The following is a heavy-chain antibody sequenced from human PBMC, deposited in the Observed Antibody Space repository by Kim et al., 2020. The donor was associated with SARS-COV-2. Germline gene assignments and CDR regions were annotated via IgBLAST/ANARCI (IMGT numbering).Heavy chain of an antibody. CDR3: ARHYSTRYSSSSGFGYYFDY. D-gene: IGHD6-6*01. J-gene: IGHJ4*02. CDR2: IYYSGST. CDR1: GGSISSSSYY. V-gene: IGHV4-39*01. Sequence: SETLSLTCTXSGGSISSSSYYWGWIRQPPGKGLEWIGSIYYSGSTYYNPSLKSRVTISVDTSKNQFSLKLSSVTAADTAVYYCARHYSTRYSSSSGFGYYFDYWGQGTLVTVSS.